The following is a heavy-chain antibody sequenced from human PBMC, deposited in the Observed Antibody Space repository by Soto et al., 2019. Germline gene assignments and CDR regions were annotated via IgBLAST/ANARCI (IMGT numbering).Heavy chain of an antibody. CDR2: IYSSGIS. D-gene: IGHD2-8*01. CDR3: ATKPNGLSYFDY. V-gene: IGHV4-31*03. Sequence: SETLSLTCTVSGGSISSGGYYWSWIRHHPGKGLEWIGYIYSSGISYYDPSLKSRVTMSVDMSKNQVSLRLSSVTAADTAVYQCATKPNGLSYFDYWGQGAPVPVSS. J-gene: IGHJ4*02. CDR1: GGSISSGGYY.